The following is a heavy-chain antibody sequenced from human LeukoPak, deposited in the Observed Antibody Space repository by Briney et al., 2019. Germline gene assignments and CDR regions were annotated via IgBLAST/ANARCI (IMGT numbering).Heavy chain of an antibody. D-gene: IGHD7-27*01. CDR3: ARVPGDFISTFYYYYMDV. V-gene: IGHV3-74*01. Sequence: GGSLRLSCAASGFTFSSYWMHWVRQAPGKGLVWVSRIKSDGSNTNYADSVKGRFTISRDNSKNTLYLQMNSLRAEDTAVYYCARVPGDFISTFYYYYMDVWGKGTTVTISS. J-gene: IGHJ6*03. CDR2: IKSDGSNT. CDR1: GFTFSSYW.